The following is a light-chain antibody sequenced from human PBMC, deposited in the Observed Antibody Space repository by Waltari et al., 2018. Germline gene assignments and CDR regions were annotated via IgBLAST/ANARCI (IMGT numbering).Light chain of an antibody. CDR3: QHYNSFSRT. CDR1: QSITNW. Sequence: DFQMTQSPSTLSAFVGDRVTITCRASQSITNWLAWYQQRPGKAPKHLAYKASNLKSNVPSRFSGSGSGTEFTLTITSLQPDDVAAYYCQHYNSFSRTFGQGTKVQIK. J-gene: IGKJ1*01. CDR2: KAS. V-gene: IGKV1-5*03.